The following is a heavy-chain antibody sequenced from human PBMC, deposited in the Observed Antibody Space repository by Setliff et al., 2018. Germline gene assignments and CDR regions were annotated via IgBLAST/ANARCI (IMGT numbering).Heavy chain of an antibody. CDR1: GFTFSYYW. CDR2: IKGDGSEK. J-gene: IGHJ3*02. D-gene: IGHD3-22*01. CDR3: ARATPPNYYDSSGYYDRDAFDI. V-gene: IGHV3-7*03. Sequence: GGSLRLSCAASGFTFSYYWMSWVRQAPGKGLEWVAHIKGDGSEKIYVDSVKGRFTISRDNAKNSVYLQMNSLRAEDTALYYCARATPPNYYDSSGYYDRDAFDIWGQGTMVTVSS.